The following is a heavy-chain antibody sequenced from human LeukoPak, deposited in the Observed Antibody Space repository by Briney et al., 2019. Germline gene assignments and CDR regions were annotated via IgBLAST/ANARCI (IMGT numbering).Heavy chain of an antibody. J-gene: IGHJ4*02. V-gene: IGHV3-23*01. D-gene: IGHD2-8*01. Sequence: PGGSLRPSCAASGFTFTSYAMSWVRQPPGQGLEWFSAISGSGGSTYYAASVKGRFTISRDNSKNTLYLQKNSLRAEDTAVYYCAKDPPAGYCTNGVCHDYWGQGTLVTVSS. CDR3: AKDPPAGYCTNGVCHDY. CDR2: ISGSGGST. CDR1: GFTFTSYA.